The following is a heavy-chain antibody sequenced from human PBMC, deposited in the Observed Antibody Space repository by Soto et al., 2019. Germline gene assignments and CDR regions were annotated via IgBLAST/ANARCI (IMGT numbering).Heavy chain of an antibody. CDR1: GGSISSCK. V-gene: IGHV4-59*08. CDR3: ASDTGTTRDYYYYYMDV. J-gene: IGHJ6*03. Sequence: PQELSLTCTVSGGSISSCKWSWFRHPPGKGLEWIGYIYYSGSTNYNPSLKSRVTISVDTSKNQFSLKLSSVTAADTAVYYCASDTGTTRDYYYYYMDVWGKGTTVT. CDR2: IYYSGST. D-gene: IGHD1-7*01.